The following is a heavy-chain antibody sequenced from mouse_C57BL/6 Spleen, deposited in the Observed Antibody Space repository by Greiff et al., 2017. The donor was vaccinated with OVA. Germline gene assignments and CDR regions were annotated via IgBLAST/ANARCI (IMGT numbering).Heavy chain of an antibody. D-gene: IGHD1-1*01. Sequence: EVQLQQSGAELVRPGASVKLSCTASGFNIKDYYMHWVKQRPEQGLEWIGRIDPEDGDTEYAPKFQGKATMTADTSSNTAYLQLSGLTSEDTAVYYCTTGYYGSREDWYFDVWGTGTTVTVSS. CDR1: GFNIKDYY. V-gene: IGHV14-1*01. CDR2: IDPEDGDT. J-gene: IGHJ1*03. CDR3: TTGYYGSREDWYFDV.